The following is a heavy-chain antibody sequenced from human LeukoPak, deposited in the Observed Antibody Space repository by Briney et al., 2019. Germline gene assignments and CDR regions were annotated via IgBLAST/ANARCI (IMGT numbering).Heavy chain of an antibody. V-gene: IGHV4-39*01. CDR2: IYYSGST. CDR1: GGSISSSSYY. CDR3: ARHWPITMIVVVPFDY. J-gene: IGHJ4*02. D-gene: IGHD3-22*01. Sequence: SETLSLTCTVSGGSISSSSYYWGWIRQPPGKGLEWIGSIYYSGSTYYNPSLKSRVTISVDTSKNQFSLKLSSVTAADTAVYYCARHWPITMIVVVPFDYWGQGTLVTVSS.